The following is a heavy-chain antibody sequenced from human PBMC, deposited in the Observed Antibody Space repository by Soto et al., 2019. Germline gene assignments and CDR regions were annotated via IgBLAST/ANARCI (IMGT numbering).Heavy chain of an antibody. CDR3: AHRHPLYGDWGGGYFDY. J-gene: IGHJ4*02. CDR2: IYWDDDK. CDR1: GFSLSTSGVG. D-gene: IGHD4-17*01. Sequence: QITLKESGPMRVKPTQTLTLTCTFSGFSLSTSGVGVGWIRQPPGKALEWLAFIYWDDDKRYSPSLKSRLTITKDTSKNQVVLTMTDMDPVETATYYCAHRHPLYGDWGGGYFDYWGQGTLVTVSS. V-gene: IGHV2-5*02.